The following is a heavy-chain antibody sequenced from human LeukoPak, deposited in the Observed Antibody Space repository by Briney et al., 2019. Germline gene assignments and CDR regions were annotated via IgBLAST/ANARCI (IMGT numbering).Heavy chain of an antibody. V-gene: IGHV3-74*01. CDR1: GFTFSIYW. CDR3: ARGEWELPDY. J-gene: IGHJ4*02. D-gene: IGHD1-26*01. CDR2: ISNDDRNI. Sequence: GGSLRLSCEASGFTFSIYWMHWVRQAPGKGLEWISRISNDDRNIRYADSVKGRFTISRDTAKNTLYLQMNSLRAEDTAVYYCARGEWELPDYWGQGTLVTVSS.